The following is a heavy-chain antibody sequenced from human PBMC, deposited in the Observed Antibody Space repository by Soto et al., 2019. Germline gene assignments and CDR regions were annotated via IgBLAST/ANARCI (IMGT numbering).Heavy chain of an antibody. Sequence: QVQLVQSGAEVKKPGSSVKVSCKASGGTFSRYTISWVRQAPGQGLEWMGRIIPILDIPNYAQNFQGRVTIPAQKPKSTAYMELSSLRSDDTAVYYCASHFTGVLVLGASPPGGDNYGWDVWGQGTTVTVSS. CDR1: GGTFSRYT. CDR2: IIPILDIP. CDR3: ASHFTGVLVLGASPPGGDNYGWDV. J-gene: IGHJ6*02. D-gene: IGHD2-15*01. V-gene: IGHV1-69*02.